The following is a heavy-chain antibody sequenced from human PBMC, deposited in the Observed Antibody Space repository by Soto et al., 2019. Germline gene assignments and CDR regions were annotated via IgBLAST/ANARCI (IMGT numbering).Heavy chain of an antibody. CDR3: ARGDWNYLHYGMDV. CDR1: GDSVSSTSAA. V-gene: IGHV6-1*01. CDR2: TYYRSKWYN. D-gene: IGHD1-7*01. J-gene: IGHJ6*02. Sequence: SQTLSLTCAISGDSVSSTSAAWNWIRQSPSRGLEWLGRTYYRSKWYNDYAVSVKSRITINPDTSKNQFSLQLNSVTAEDTAVYYCARGDWNYLHYGMDVWGQGTTVTVSS.